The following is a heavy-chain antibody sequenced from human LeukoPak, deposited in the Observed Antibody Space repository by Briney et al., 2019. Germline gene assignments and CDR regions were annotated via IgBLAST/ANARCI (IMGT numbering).Heavy chain of an antibody. J-gene: IGHJ4*02. Sequence: GGSLRLSCAASGFTFSSYGMHWVRQAPGKGLEWVAFIRYDGSNKYYADSVKGRFTISRDNSKNTLYLQMNSLRAEDTAVYYCASAVEGTGTTISYYFDYWGQGTLVTVSS. V-gene: IGHV3-30*02. CDR3: ASAVEGTGTTISYYFDY. CDR2: IRYDGSNK. D-gene: IGHD1-1*01. CDR1: GFTFSSYG.